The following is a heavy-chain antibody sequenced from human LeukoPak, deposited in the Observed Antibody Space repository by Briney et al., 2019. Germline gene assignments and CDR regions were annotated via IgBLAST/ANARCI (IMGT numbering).Heavy chain of an antibody. CDR2: IYYSGST. V-gene: IGHV4-59*08. CDR3: ARHPFATPFDF. D-gene: IGHD2-15*01. J-gene: IGHJ4*02. CDR1: GGSINSYY. Sequence: SETLSLTCTVSGGSINSYYWSWIRQPPGKGLEWIGYIYYSGSTNYNPSLKSRVTVSLDTSKNQVSLRLTSVTAADTAVYYCARHPFATPFDFWGRGTLVTVSS.